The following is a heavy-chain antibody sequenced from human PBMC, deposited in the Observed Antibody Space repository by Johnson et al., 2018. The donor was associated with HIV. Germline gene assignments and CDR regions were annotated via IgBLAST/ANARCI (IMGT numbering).Heavy chain of an antibody. CDR2: ISYDGNNK. V-gene: IGHV3-30-3*01. Sequence: VQLVESGGGVVQPGRSLRLSCAASGFTFSRYAMHWVRQAPGKGLEWVAVISYDGNNKYYVDSVKGRFTISRDNSKNTLYVQMDSLRAEDTAVYYCARGTYYYDSSTASDAFDIWGQGTMVTVSS. D-gene: IGHD3-22*01. J-gene: IGHJ3*02. CDR1: GFTFSRYA. CDR3: ARGTYYYDSSTASDAFDI.